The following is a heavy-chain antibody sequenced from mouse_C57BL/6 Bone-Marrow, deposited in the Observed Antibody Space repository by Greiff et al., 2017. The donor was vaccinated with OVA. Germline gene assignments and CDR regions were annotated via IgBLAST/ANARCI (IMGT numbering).Heavy chain of an antibody. J-gene: IGHJ4*01. CDR2: IHPNSGST. Sequence: QVQLQQPGAELVKPGASVKLSCKASGYTFTSYWMHWVKQRPGQGLEWIGMIHPNSGSTNYNEKFKSKATLTVDKSSSTAYMQLSSLTSEDSAVYYCAEGDYDVWYAMDYWGQGTSVTVSS. D-gene: IGHD2-4*01. V-gene: IGHV1-64*01. CDR3: AEGDYDVWYAMDY. CDR1: GYTFTSYW.